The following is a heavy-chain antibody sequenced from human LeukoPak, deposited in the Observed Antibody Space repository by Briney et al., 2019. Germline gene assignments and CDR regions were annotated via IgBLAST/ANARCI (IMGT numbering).Heavy chain of an antibody. D-gene: IGHD2-15*01. V-gene: IGHV3-9*01. CDR3: AKFAQRYCSGGSCHPFDY. J-gene: IGHJ4*02. CDR2: ISWNSGSI. CDR1: GFTFDDYA. Sequence: GGSLRLSCAASGFTFDDYAMHWVRQAPGKGLEWVSGISWNSGSIGYADSAKGRFTISRDNAKNSLYLQMNSLRAEDTAAYYCAKFAQRYCSGGSCHPFDYWGQGTLVTVSS.